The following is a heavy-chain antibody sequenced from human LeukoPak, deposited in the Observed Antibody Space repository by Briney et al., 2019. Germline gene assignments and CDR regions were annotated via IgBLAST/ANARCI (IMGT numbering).Heavy chain of an antibody. J-gene: IGHJ6*03. CDR2: IYPSDSDT. CDR1: GYSFSRYW. V-gene: IGHV5-51*01. CDR3: ARVEMRCSSTSCFRDYYYMDV. D-gene: IGHD2-2*01. Sequence: GESLKISCKGFGYSFSRYWIGWVRQMPGKGLEWMGIIYPSDSDTRYSPSFQGQVTISADKSISTAYLQWSSLKASDTAMYYCARVEMRCSSTSCFRDYYYMDVWGKGTTVTVSS.